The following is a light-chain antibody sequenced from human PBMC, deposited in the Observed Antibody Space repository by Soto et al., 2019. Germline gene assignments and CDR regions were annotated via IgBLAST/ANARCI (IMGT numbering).Light chain of an antibody. Sequence: EIVMTQSPATLSVSPGERATLSCWASQSVSTSVAWYQQKPGQAPRLLIYGAYTRATGFPARFSGSGSGTEFTLTISSLQSEDFAVYYCQQYKDWPTTCGQGTKMEIK. CDR3: QQYKDWPTT. CDR1: QSVSTS. V-gene: IGKV3-15*01. J-gene: IGKJ1*01. CDR2: GAY.